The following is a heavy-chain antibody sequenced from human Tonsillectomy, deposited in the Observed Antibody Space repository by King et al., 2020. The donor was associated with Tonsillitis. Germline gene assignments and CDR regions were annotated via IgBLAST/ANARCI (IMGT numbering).Heavy chain of an antibody. V-gene: IGHV3-30*02. Sequence: QLVRSGGGVVQPGGSLRLSCAASGFTFSSYGMHWVRQAPGKGLEWVAFIRYDGSNKYYADSVKGRFTISRDNSKNTLYLQMNSLRAEDTAVYYCAKDQPQRFPKTTFDYWGQGTLVTVSS. CDR3: AKDQPQRFPKTTFDY. J-gene: IGHJ4*02. CDR2: IRYDGSNK. CDR1: GFTFSSYG. D-gene: IGHD1-1*01.